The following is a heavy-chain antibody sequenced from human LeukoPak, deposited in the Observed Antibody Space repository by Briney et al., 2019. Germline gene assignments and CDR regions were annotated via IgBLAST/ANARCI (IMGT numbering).Heavy chain of an antibody. CDR2: VRSKGDGGTT. V-gene: IGHV3-15*01. D-gene: IGHD2/OR15-2a*01. J-gene: IGHJ3*01. CDR1: GFIFNNAW. CDR3: ATYNSRDAYDF. Sequence: PGGSLRLSCAGSGFIFNNAWMSWVRQAPGKGLEWVGRVRSKGDGGTTDYAAPVKGRFTISRDDSKNTLYLQMNSLKTEDTAVYYCATYNSRDAYDFWGQGTMVIVSS.